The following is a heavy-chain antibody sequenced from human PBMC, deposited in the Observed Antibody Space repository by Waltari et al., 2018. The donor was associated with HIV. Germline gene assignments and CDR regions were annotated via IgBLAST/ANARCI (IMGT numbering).Heavy chain of an antibody. CDR2: IYTSGST. CDR1: GGSISSGSYY. J-gene: IGHJ5*02. D-gene: IGHD2-15*01. Sequence: QVQLQESGPGLVKPSQTLSLTSTVSGGSISSGSYYWCWIRQPAGKGLEWIGRIYTSGSTNYNPSLKSRVTISVDTSKNQFSLKLSSVTAADTAVYYCARAGVVVAAIENWFDPWGQGTLVTVSS. CDR3: ARAGVVVAAIENWFDP. V-gene: IGHV4-61*02.